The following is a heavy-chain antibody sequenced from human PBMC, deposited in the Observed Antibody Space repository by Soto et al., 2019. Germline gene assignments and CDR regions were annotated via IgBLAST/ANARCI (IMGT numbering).Heavy chain of an antibody. CDR1: GFTFSDSY. V-gene: IGHV3-11*01. CDR3: ARDLGYYDSSGYFDY. Sequence: QVQLVESGGGLVKPGGSLRLSCAASGFTFSDSYMSWIRQAPGKGPEWVSYISSSDSIIYYSDSVKGRFIISRDNAKNSLYLQMNSLRAEDTAVYYCARDLGYYDSSGYFDYWGQGTLVTVSS. J-gene: IGHJ4*02. CDR2: ISSSDSII. D-gene: IGHD3-22*01.